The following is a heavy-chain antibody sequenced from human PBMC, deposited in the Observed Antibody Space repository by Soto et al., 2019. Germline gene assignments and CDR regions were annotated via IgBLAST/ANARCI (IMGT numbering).Heavy chain of an antibody. CDR3: ASATTDTYYYYLDV. CDR1: GFTFSSYG. CDR2: IWYDGSNK. Sequence: QVKLVESGGGVVQPGRSLRLSCAASGFTFSSYGMHWVRQAPGKGLEWVAVIWYDGSNKYYADSVKGRFTISRDNSKNTLYLQMNSLSAEDTAVYYCASATTDTYYYYLDVWGKGTTVTVS. J-gene: IGHJ6*03. V-gene: IGHV3-33*01. D-gene: IGHD4-4*01.